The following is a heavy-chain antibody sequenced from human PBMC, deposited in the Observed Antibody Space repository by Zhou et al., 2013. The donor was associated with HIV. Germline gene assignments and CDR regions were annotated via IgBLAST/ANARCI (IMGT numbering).Heavy chain of an antibody. CDR2: IYSSGST. CDR1: GGSISSGSYY. V-gene: IGHV4-61*02. Sequence: QVQLQESGPGLVKPSQTLSLTCTVSGGSISSGSYYWSWIRQPAGKGLEWIGRIYSSGSTKYNPSLKSRGTMSVDTSKNQFSLKLSSVTAADTAVYYCAREGVGIAAAGYYMDVWGKGTTVTVS. CDR3: AREGVGIAAAGYYMDV. D-gene: IGHD6-13*01. J-gene: IGHJ6*03.